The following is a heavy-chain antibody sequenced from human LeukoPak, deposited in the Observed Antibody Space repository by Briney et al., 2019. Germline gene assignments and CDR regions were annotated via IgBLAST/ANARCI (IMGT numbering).Heavy chain of an antibody. V-gene: IGHV4-59*08. J-gene: IGHJ4*02. CDR3: ARRRGAVAGRAYFDY. CDR2: IYYSGST. CDR1: GGSISSYY. D-gene: IGHD6-19*01. Sequence: SETLSPTCTVSGGSISSYYWSWIRQPPGKGLEWRGYIYYSGSTNYNPSLKSRVTISVDTSKNQFSLKLSSVTAADTAVYYCARRRGAVAGRAYFDYWGQGTLVTVSS.